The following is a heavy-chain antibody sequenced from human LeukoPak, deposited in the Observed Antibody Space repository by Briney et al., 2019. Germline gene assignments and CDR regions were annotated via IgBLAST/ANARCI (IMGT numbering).Heavy chain of an antibody. Sequence: GGSLTLSCTASGFPFCSYGMHWVRHAPGKGLEWVAVLSYDGSNKYYADYVKGRFTISRDNSKNTLYLQMNSLRAEDTAVYYCARVDRSGSFLYYYYGMDVWGQGTTVTVSS. V-gene: IGHV3-30-3*01. D-gene: IGHD3-10*01. CDR1: GFPFCSYG. CDR2: LSYDGSNK. CDR3: ARVDRSGSFLYYYYGMDV. J-gene: IGHJ6*02.